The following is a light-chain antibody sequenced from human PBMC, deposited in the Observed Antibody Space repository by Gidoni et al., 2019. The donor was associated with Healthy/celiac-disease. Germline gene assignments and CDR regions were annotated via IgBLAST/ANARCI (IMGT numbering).Light chain of an antibody. CDR2: GAS. CDR3: QQYGSSPLT. Sequence: EILFTQSPGTLSLSPGERATLSCRASQSVSSSYLAWYQQKPGQAPRLLIYGASSRATGIPDRFSGSGSGTDFTLTISRLEPEDFAVYYCQQYGSSPLTFGPGTKVDIK. J-gene: IGKJ3*01. V-gene: IGKV3-20*01. CDR1: QSVSSSY.